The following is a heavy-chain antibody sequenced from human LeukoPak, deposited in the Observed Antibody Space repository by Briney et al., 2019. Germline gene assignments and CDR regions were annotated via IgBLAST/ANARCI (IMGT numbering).Heavy chain of an antibody. Sequence: ASVKVSCKASGYTFTGYYMHWVRQAPGQGLEWMGWINPNSGGTNYAQKLQGRVTMTRDTSISTAYMELSRLRSDDTAVYYCARGWEFYDTPPIGWFDPWGQGTLVTVSS. CDR3: ARGWEFYDTPPIGWFDP. J-gene: IGHJ5*02. V-gene: IGHV1-2*02. CDR1: GYTFTGYY. D-gene: IGHD3-9*01. CDR2: INPNSGGT.